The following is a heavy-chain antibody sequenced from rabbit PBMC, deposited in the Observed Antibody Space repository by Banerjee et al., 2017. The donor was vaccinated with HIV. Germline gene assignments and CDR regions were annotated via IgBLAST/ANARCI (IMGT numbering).Heavy chain of an antibody. J-gene: IGHJ6*01. Sequence: QSLEESGGDLVKPGASLTLTCTASGFSFSGGHDMCWVRQAPGKGLEWIGCKDSGSASTWYASWANGRFIISKTSATTVTLQMPSLTAADTATYFCARGGLWGPGTLVTVS. CDR3: ARGGL. D-gene: IGHD4-1*01. V-gene: IGHV1S40*01. CDR1: GFSFSGGHD. CDR2: KDSGSAST.